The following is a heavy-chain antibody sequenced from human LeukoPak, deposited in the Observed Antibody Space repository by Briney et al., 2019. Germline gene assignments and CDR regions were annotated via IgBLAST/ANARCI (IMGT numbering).Heavy chain of an antibody. CDR2: IKQDGSEK. J-gene: IGHJ6*03. CDR3: ARHVLRFLEWSIPYYMDV. CDR1: GFTFSSYW. V-gene: IGHV3-7*01. D-gene: IGHD3-3*01. Sequence: PGGSLRLSCAASGFTFSSYWMSWVRQAPGKGLEWVANIKQDGSEKYYVDSVKGRFTISRDNAKNSLYLQMNSLRAEDTAVYYCARHVLRFLEWSIPYYMDVWGKGTTVTVSS.